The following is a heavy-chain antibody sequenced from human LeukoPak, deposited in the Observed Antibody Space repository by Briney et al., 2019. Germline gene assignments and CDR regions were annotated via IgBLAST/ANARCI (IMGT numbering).Heavy chain of an antibody. CDR1: GGSFSGYY. D-gene: IGHD3/OR15-3a*01. J-gene: IGHJ5*02. V-gene: IGHV4-34*01. CDR3: ARRTLSHDFLTGYYPYNWFDP. Sequence: PSETLSLTCAVYGGSFSGYYWSWIRQPPGKGLEWIGEINHSGSTYYNPSLKSRVTISVDTSKNQLSLKVSSVTAADTAVYYCARRTLSHDFLTGYYPYNWFDPWGQGTLVTVSS. CDR2: INHSGST.